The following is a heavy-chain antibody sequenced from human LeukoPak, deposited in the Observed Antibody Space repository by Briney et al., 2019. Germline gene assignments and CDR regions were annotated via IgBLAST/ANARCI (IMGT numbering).Heavy chain of an antibody. D-gene: IGHD2-2*01. Sequence: PGGSLRLSCAASGFTFSSYAMSWVRQAPGKGLEWVSAISGSGGSTYYADSVKGRFTISRDNSKNTLYLQMNSLRAEDTAVYYCAKVRGYCSSTSCYGAFDIWVQGTMVTVSS. CDR3: AKVRGYCSSTSCYGAFDI. J-gene: IGHJ3*02. V-gene: IGHV3-23*01. CDR2: ISGSGGST. CDR1: GFTFSSYA.